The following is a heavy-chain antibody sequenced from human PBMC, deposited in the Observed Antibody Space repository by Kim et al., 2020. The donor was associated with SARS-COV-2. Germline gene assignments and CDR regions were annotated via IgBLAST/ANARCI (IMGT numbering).Heavy chain of an antibody. CDR2: INANTGNP. CDR1: GYTFTSYA. V-gene: IGHV7-4-1*02. J-gene: IGHJ5*02. D-gene: IGHD2-2*01. Sequence: ASVKVSCKASGYTFTSYAMSWVRQAPGQGLEWMGWINANTGNPTYAQEFTGRVVLSLDTSMNTAYLQISSLKSEDTAVYYCARIARSCCSRTDCYSWFDP. CDR3: ARIARSCCSRTDCYSWFDP.